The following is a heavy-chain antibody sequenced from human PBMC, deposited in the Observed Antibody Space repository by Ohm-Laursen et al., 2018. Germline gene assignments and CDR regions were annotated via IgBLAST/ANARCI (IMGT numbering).Heavy chain of an antibody. J-gene: IGHJ4*02. Sequence: PPGTLSLTCTVSGGSISSYYWSWIRQPAGKGLEWIGRIYTSGSTNYNPSLKSRVTMSVDTSKNQFSLKLSSVTAADTAVYYCARDFDDSSGPRRFRPYFDYWGQGTLVTVSS. CDR2: IYTSGST. CDR1: GGSISSYY. D-gene: IGHD3-22*01. V-gene: IGHV4-4*07. CDR3: ARDFDDSSGPRRFRPYFDY.